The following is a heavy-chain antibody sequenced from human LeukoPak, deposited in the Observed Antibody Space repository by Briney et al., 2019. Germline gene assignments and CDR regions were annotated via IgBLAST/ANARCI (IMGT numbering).Heavy chain of an antibody. CDR3: ARDHVYGGADY. J-gene: IGHJ4*03. V-gene: IGHV3-43*02. D-gene: IGHD5/OR15-5a*01. CDR1: GFTFHNYA. CDR2: TSGDGITT. Sequence: GSLRLSCAASGFTFHNYAIHWVRQAPGKGLEWVSLTSGDGITTYFADSVKGRFTISRDNSKSSLFLQMNSLRTEDTALYYCARDHVYGGADYWGNGTMVSVSS.